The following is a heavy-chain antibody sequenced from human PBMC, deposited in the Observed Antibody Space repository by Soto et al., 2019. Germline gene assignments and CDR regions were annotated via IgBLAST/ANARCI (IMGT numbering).Heavy chain of an antibody. CDR3: ARGTPVWFDP. CDR1: GYTFTSYA. Sequence: GASVKVSCKASGYTFTSYAMHWVRQAPGQRLEWMGWINAGNGNTKYLQKFQGRVTITRDTFASTAYMELSSLRSEDTAVYYCARGTPVWFDPWGQGTLVT. V-gene: IGHV1-3*01. J-gene: IGHJ5*02. D-gene: IGHD3-10*01. CDR2: INAGNGNT.